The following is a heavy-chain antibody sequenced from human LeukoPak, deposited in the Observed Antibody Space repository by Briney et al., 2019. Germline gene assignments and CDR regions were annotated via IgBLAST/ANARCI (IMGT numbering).Heavy chain of an antibody. V-gene: IGHV4-4*09. J-gene: IGHJ4*02. CDR3: VQTTGWPGFDY. Sequence: PSETLSLIGTTSGLPISRFFWNWVPQPPGKGLEWIGNIYDGVPTFFNPSLKSRVTISVDTSKGQFSLQLASVTAADTAVYYCVQTTGWPGFDYWGQGILVTVSS. CDR1: GLPISRFF. D-gene: IGHD6-19*01. CDR2: IYDGVPT.